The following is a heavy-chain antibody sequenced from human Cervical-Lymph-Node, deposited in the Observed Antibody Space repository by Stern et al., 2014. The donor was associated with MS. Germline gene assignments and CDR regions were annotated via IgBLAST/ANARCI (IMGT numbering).Heavy chain of an antibody. CDR3: ARALPTGFRYDLDY. D-gene: IGHD3/OR15-3a*01. V-gene: IGHV3-11*01. Sequence: VHLVESGGDLVKPGGSLRLSCAASGFTFSDYYMSWVRQAPGKGLEWIAYSSSSGTTIYYADSVRGRFTISRDNAKNSLYLHMNSLRAEDTAVYYCARALPTGFRYDLDYWGQGALVAVSS. CDR2: SSSSGTTI. J-gene: IGHJ4*02. CDR1: GFTFSDYY.